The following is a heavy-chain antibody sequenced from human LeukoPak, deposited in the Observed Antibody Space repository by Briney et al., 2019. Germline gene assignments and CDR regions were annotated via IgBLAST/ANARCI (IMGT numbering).Heavy chain of an antibody. CDR1: GGTFSSYA. D-gene: IGHD3-22*01. Sequence: GASVKVSCTASGGTFSSYAISWVRQAPGQGLEWMGWISAYNGNTNYAQKLQGRVTMTTDTSTSTAYMELRGLRSDDTAVYYCARDVYDSSGYYYFDYWGQGTLVTVSS. J-gene: IGHJ4*02. CDR2: ISAYNGNT. CDR3: ARDVYDSSGYYYFDY. V-gene: IGHV1-18*01.